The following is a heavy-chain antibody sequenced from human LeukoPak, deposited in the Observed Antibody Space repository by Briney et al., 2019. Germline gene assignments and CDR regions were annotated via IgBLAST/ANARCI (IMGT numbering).Heavy chain of an antibody. CDR1: GFTFSSYA. D-gene: IGHD6-13*01. V-gene: IGHV3-30-3*01. CDR2: ISYDGSNK. J-gene: IGHJ4*02. CDR3: ARDSDPYSISSYCFDY. Sequence: GGSLRLSCAASGFTFSSYAMHWVRQAPVKGLEWVAVISYDGSNKYYADSVKGRFTISRDNSKNTLYLQMNSLRAEDTAVYYCARDSDPYSISSYCFDYWGQGTLVTVSS.